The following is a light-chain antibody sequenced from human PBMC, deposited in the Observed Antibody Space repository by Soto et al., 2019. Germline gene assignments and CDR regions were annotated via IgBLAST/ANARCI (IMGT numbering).Light chain of an antibody. V-gene: IGLV2-14*01. CDR1: SSDVGGYSY. CDR2: DVS. Sequence: QSVLTQPASVSGSPGQSITISCTGTSSDVGGYSYVSWYQQHPGKAPKLMIYDVSNRPSGVSNRFSGSKSGNTASLTIPGLQAEDEADYYCSSYTSSSVVFGGGTKVTVL. CDR3: SSYTSSSVV. J-gene: IGLJ2*01.